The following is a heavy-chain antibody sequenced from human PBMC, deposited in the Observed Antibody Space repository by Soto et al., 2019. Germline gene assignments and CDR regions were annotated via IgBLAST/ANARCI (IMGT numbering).Heavy chain of an antibody. CDR1: GYSFTSYW. CDR3: AKDKTGGHSSGWFHYSYGMDV. J-gene: IGHJ6*02. CDR2: IDPSDSYT. V-gene: IGHV5-10-1*01. Sequence: PGESLKISCKGSGYSFTSYWISWVRQMPGKGLEWMGRIDPSDSYTNYSPSFQGHVTISRDNSKNTLYLQMNSLRAEDTAVYYCAKDKTGGHSSGWFHYSYGMDVWGQGTPVTVSS. D-gene: IGHD6-19*01.